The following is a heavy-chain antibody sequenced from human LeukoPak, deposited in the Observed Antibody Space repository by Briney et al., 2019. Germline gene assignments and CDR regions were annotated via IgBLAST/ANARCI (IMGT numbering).Heavy chain of an antibody. V-gene: IGHV4-39*01. Sequence: WETLCLTRTVSGGSISSSSYYWGWSRQPPGKGREWIGSIYYSGSTYYNPSLKTRLAISVDTSKNQSSLKLSSVTAADTAVYYCVSGEWSLFDYWGQGTLVTVSS. CDR2: IYYSGST. CDR1: GGSISSSSYY. CDR3: VSGEWSLFDY. D-gene: IGHD3-16*01. J-gene: IGHJ4*02.